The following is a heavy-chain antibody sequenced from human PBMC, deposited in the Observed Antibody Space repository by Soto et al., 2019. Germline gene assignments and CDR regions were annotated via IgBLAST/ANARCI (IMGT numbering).Heavy chain of an antibody. CDR1: GFDASVNY. V-gene: IGHV3-66*01. J-gene: IGHJ6*02. Sequence: EVQLVESGGTLVQPGGSLRLSCAASGFDASVNYMTWVRQAPVKGLEWVSAINSGGNTFYADSVKGRFTIYRDNSKNTLYLQMNSLRVEDTAMYYCVRENYYYVMDVWGQGTAVTVSS. CDR2: INSGGNT. CDR3: VRENYYYVMDV.